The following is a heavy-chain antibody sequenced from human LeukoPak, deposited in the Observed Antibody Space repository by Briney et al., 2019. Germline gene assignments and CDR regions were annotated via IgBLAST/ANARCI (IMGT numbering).Heavy chain of an antibody. CDR3: TREGGPYYYGPKNY. D-gene: IGHD3-10*01. Sequence: GGSLRLSCAASGFTFSSYWMSWVRQTPGKGLEWVAIIKQDGSEKYYVDSVKGRFTISRDNAKNSLYPQMNSLRAEDTAVYYCTREGGPYYYGPKNYWGQGTLVTVSS. V-gene: IGHV3-7*01. CDR1: GFTFSSYW. CDR2: IKQDGSEK. J-gene: IGHJ4*02.